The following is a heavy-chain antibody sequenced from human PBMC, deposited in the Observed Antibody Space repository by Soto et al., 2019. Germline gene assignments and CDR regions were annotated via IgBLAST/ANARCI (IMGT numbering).Heavy chain of an antibody. Sequence: EVQLVESGGGSIQPGGSLRLSCAASGFAVSSKYMTWVRQAPGTGLEWVSVIYGGGTTYYADSVKGRFTISRDTSKNTVYLQMNSLRAEDTAVYYCVQTTGWPGFDFWGQGTLVTVSS. CDR1: GFAVSSKY. D-gene: IGHD6-19*01. CDR2: IYGGGTT. V-gene: IGHV3-53*01. J-gene: IGHJ4*02. CDR3: VQTTGWPGFDF.